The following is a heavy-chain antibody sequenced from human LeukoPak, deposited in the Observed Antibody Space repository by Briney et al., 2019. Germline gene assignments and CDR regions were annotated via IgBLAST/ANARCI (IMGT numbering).Heavy chain of an antibody. CDR1: GGSISSYY. V-gene: IGHV4-59*01. CDR2: INYSGST. J-gene: IGHJ4*02. CDR3: AKDRGTDYYEVDY. Sequence: SETLSLTCNVSGGSISSYYWSWIRQPPGKGLEWIGHINYSGSTKYNPSLKSRVTKSIDTSRNQFSLNLTSLSPADTAVYYCAKDRGTDYYEVDYWGQGVLVTVSS. D-gene: IGHD1-26*01.